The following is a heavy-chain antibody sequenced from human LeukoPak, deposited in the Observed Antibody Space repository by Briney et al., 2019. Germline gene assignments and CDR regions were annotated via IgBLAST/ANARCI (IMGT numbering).Heavy chain of an antibody. CDR2: INQDGIEK. CDR3: ARTRNWTYNMDI. D-gene: IGHD1-14*01. V-gene: IGHV3-7*01. Sequence: GGSLRLSCAASRFTFFNSWMTWVRQAPGKGLEWVASINQDGIEKYYVDSLKGRFTISRDTAKNSLYMQMNSLRAEDMAVYYCARTRNWTYNMDIWGNGTTVTVSS. CDR1: RFTFFNSW. J-gene: IGHJ6*03.